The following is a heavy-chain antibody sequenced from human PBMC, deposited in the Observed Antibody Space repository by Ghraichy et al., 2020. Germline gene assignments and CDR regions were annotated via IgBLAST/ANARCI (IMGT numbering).Heavy chain of an antibody. J-gene: IGHJ5*02. CDR3: ARDSGSYSDDNWFDP. CDR2: IYTSGST. Sequence: SETLSLTCTVSGGSISSYYWSWIRQPAGKGLEWIGRIYTSGSTNYNPSLKSRVTMSVDTSKNQFSLKLSSVTAADTAVYYCARDSGSYSDDNWFDPWGQGTLVTVSS. V-gene: IGHV4-4*07. CDR1: GGSISSYY. D-gene: IGHD1-26*01.